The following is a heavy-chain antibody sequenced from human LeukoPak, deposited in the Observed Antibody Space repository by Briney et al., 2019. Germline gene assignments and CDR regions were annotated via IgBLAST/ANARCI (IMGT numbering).Heavy chain of an antibody. CDR2: ISWDGNKK. CDR1: GFTFRGYT. V-gene: IGHV3-30*01. CDR3: AREGGNSTSWGYFDY. D-gene: IGHD6-13*01. J-gene: IGHJ4*02. Sequence: PGGSLRLSCGASGFTFRGYTMHWVRQAPGKGLQWVAVISWDGNKKFYADSVEGRFTISTDNSKNTLSLQMNSLRLEDTALYYCAREGGNSTSWGYFDYWGQGTLVTVSS.